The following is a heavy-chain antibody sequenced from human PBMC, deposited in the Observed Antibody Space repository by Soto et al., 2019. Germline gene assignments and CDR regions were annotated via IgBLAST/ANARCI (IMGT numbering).Heavy chain of an antibody. CDR1: GGTFSSYT. D-gene: IGHD5-12*01. Sequence: SVKVSCKASGGTFSSYTISWVRQAPGQGLEWMGRIIPILGIANYAQKFQGRVTITADKSTSTAYMELSSLRSEDTAVYYCARAAYSGYDQYDFDYWGQGTLVTVSS. CDR2: IIPILGIA. V-gene: IGHV1-69*02. J-gene: IGHJ4*02. CDR3: ARAAYSGYDQYDFDY.